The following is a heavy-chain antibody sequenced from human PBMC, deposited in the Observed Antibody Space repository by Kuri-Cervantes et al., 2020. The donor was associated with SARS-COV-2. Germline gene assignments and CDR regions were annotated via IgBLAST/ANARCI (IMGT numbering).Heavy chain of an antibody. J-gene: IGHJ5*02. V-gene: IGHV3-30*02. Sequence: GESLKISCAASGFTFSSYGMHWVRQAPGKGLGWVAFIRYDGSNKYYADSVKGRFTISRDNSKNTLYLQMNSLRAEDTAVYYCAKTNTIFGVVSWFDPWGQGTLVPSPQ. D-gene: IGHD3-3*01. CDR2: IRYDGSNK. CDR3: AKTNTIFGVVSWFDP. CDR1: GFTFSSYG.